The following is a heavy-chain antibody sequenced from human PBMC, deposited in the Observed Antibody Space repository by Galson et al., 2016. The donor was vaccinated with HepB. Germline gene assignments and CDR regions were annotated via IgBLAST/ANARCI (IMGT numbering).Heavy chain of an antibody. CDR1: GGSISSSSYY. CDR2: IYYSGST. Sequence: ETLSLTCPVSGGSISSSSYYWDWIRQPPGKGLEWIGSIYYSGSTYYNPSLKSRVIISVDTSKNQFSLKLSSLTAADTAVYYCARPAANAFDIWGQGTMVTISS. CDR3: ARPAANAFDI. V-gene: IGHV4-39*01. J-gene: IGHJ3*02.